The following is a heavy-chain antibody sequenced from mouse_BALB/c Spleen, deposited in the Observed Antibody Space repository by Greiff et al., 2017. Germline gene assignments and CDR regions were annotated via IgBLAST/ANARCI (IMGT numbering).Heavy chain of an antibody. Sequence: EVKLVESGGGLVQPGGSRKLSCAASGFTFSSFGMHWVRQAPEKGLEWVAYISSGSSTIYYADTVKGRFTISRDNPKNTLFLQMTSLRSEDTAMYYCASRTGTRAMDYWGQGTSVTVSS. CDR3: ASRTGTRAMDY. CDR1: GFTFSSFG. D-gene: IGHD4-1*01. V-gene: IGHV5-17*02. J-gene: IGHJ4*01. CDR2: ISSGSSTI.